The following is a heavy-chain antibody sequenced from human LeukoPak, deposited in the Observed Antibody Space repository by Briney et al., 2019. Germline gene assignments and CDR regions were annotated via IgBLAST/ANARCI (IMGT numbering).Heavy chain of an antibody. CDR2: IKNKTDGGTT. CDR1: GFTFSNAW. V-gene: IGHV3-15*01. Sequence: KPGGSLRLSCAASGFTFSNAWMSWVRQAPGKGLEWVGRIKNKTDGGTTDYAAPVKGRFTISRDDSKNTLYLQMSSLKTEDTAVYYCGSGYSSGWWFYWGQGTLVTVSS. CDR3: GSGYSSGWWFY. D-gene: IGHD6-19*01. J-gene: IGHJ4*02.